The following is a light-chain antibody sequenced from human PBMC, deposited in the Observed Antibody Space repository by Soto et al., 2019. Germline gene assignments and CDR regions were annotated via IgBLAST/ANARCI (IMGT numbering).Light chain of an antibody. V-gene: IGKV3-15*01. Sequence: EIVLTQSPATLSVSPGDRATLSFRASQSVSSNLAWYQQKPGQTPRLLIYGASTRATGIPARFSGSGSGTEFTLTISSLQSEDFAVYYCQQYNDWPITFGQGTRLEI. CDR3: QQYNDWPIT. CDR2: GAS. CDR1: QSVSSN. J-gene: IGKJ5*01.